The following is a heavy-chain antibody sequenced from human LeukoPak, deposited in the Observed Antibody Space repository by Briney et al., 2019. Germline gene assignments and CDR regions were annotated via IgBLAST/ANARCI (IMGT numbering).Heavy chain of an antibody. CDR1: GGSISGYY. D-gene: IGHD3-3*01. CDR3: AGPIYEAVEQ. CDR2: IYHSGRT. J-gene: IGHJ4*02. Sequence: SETLSLTCTVSGGSISGYYWSWFRQPTGKGLEWIGYIYHSGRTSYNPSLKSRVTISVDTSKNEFSLKLRFVTAADTAVYYCAGPIYEAVEQWGQGTLVTVSS. V-gene: IGHV4-59*08.